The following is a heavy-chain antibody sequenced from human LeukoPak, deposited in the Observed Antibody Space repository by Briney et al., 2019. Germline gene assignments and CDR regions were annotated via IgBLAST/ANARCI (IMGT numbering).Heavy chain of an antibody. V-gene: IGHV3-33*01. CDR1: GYSFTSNW. Sequence: GESLKISCKGYGYSFTSNWIGWVRQAPGKGLEWVAVIWYDGSNKYYADSVKGRFTISRDNSKNTLYLQMNSLRAEDTAVYYCARDPYDYDISGLLTPYYFDYWGQGTLVTVSS. CDR3: ARDPYDYDISGLLTPYYFDY. CDR2: IWYDGSNK. J-gene: IGHJ4*02. D-gene: IGHD3-22*01.